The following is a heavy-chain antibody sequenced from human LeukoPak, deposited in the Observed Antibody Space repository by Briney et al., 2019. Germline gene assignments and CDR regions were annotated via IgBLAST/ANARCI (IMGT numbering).Heavy chain of an antibody. V-gene: IGHV4-34*01. CDR2: INHSGST. D-gene: IGHD6-19*01. Sequence: SETLSLTCAVYGGSFSGYHWSWIRHPPAKGLEGIGEINHSGSTNYNPSLKSRVTISVATSKSQFSLKLSSVPAADTAVYYCARGGTWPVRFDQWGQGTLVTVSS. CDR1: GGSFSGYH. J-gene: IGHJ5*02. CDR3: ARGGTWPVRFDQ.